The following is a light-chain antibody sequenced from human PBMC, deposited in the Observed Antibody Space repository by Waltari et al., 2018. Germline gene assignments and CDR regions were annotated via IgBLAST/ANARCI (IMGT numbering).Light chain of an antibody. CDR2: DVF. V-gene: IGLV2-11*01. CDR1: SSLV. CDR3: CSFAGSYSYV. Sequence: QSALPQPRSVSGSPGQSVTVSCTAASSLVSWFQQYPGKAPKLIIYDVFKRPSGVPDRFSGSKSGNTASLTISGLQAEDEADYYCCSFAGSYSYVFGSGTKVTVL. J-gene: IGLJ1*01.